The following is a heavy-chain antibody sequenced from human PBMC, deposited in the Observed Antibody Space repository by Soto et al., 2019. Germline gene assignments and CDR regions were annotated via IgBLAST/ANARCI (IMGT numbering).Heavy chain of an antibody. V-gene: IGHV4-59*01. CDR2: IYYSGST. Sequence: SETLWLTCTVCGGSINSYCWSWIRQTPGKGLEWIGYIYYSGSTNYNPSLKSRVTISVDTSKNQFSLKLSSVTAADTAVYYCARGDKYCSGGSCWPSYDAFDIWGQGTMVTVSS. CDR1: GGSINSYC. CDR3: ARGDKYCSGGSCWPSYDAFDI. J-gene: IGHJ3*02. D-gene: IGHD2-15*01.